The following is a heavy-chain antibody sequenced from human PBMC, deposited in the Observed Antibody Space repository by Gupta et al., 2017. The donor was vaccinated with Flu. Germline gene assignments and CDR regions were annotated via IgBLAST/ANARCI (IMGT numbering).Heavy chain of an antibody. J-gene: IGHJ4*02. CDR2: MYVGGSA. D-gene: IGHD1-1*01. CDR3: ERLRNGNHFDD. Sequence: LQLQESGPGLVKPSETLSLTCTVSGGSVSSSTSYWGWVRQPPGKGPEWSASMYVGGSANYSPSLRSRVTMARDTSKNQFSLNLNSVTAADTAVDFCERLRNGNHFDDWGQGTLVTVSS. CDR1: GGSVSSSTSY. V-gene: IGHV4-39*01.